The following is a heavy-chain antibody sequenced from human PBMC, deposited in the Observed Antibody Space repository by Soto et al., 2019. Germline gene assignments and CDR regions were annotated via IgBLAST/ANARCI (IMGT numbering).Heavy chain of an antibody. V-gene: IGHV2-5*01. Sequence: QITLKESGPTLVRPTQTLTLTCTFSGFSLSTSGLGVGWIRQPPGKALEWLALIYWNDDKRYSPSLKARLTIPKDTYNNQVVLTMTNMDPVDTATYYCAHRPSGWYLFDYWGQGTLVTVSS. J-gene: IGHJ4*02. CDR3: AHRPSGWYLFDY. CDR1: GFSLSTSGLG. CDR2: IYWNDDK. D-gene: IGHD6-19*01.